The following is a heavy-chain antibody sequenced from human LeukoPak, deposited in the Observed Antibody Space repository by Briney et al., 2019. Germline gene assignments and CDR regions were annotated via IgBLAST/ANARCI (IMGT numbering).Heavy chain of an antibody. V-gene: IGHV1-46*01. CDR1: GYTFTSYY. CDR2: INPSGGST. CDR3: ARRSGSYYIWAYYFDY. Sequence: ASVKVSCKASGYTFTSYYMHWVRQAPGQGLEWMGIINPSGGSTSYAQKFQGRVTMTRDTSTSTVYMELSSLRSEDTAVYYCARRSGSYYIWAYYFDYWGQGTLVTVSS. J-gene: IGHJ4*02. D-gene: IGHD3-10*01.